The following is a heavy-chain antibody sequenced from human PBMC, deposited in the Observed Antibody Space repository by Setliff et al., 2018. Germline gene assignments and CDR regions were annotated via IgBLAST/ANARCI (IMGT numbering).Heavy chain of an antibody. D-gene: IGHD3-3*01. Sequence: LSLTCTVSGGSTSSSGYYWGWIRQPPGKGLEWIGSMSDTGGTYHNPSLKSRVTMSVDTSKNQFSLKLSSVTAADTAMYYCAKDMGWSGYPRYGMDVWGQGTTVTVSS. J-gene: IGHJ6*02. CDR3: AKDMGWSGYPRYGMDV. CDR2: MSDTGGT. CDR1: GGSTSSSGYY. V-gene: IGHV4-39*07.